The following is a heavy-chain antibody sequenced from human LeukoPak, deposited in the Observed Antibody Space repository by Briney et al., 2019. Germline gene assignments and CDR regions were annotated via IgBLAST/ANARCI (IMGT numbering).Heavy chain of an antibody. V-gene: IGHV4-4*07. CDR1: GGSISSYY. D-gene: IGHD6-6*01. Sequence: SETLSLTCTVSGGSISSYYWSWIRQPAGKGQEWIGRIYTSGSTNYNPSLKSRVTMSVDTSKNQFSLKLSSVTAADTAVYYCARDGRRYSSSWRFDYWGQGTLVTVSS. J-gene: IGHJ4*02. CDR2: IYTSGST. CDR3: ARDGRRYSSSWRFDY.